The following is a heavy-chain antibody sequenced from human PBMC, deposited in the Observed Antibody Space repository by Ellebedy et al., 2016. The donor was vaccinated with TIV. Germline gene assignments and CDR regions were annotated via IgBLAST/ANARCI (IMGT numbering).Heavy chain of an antibody. Sequence: PGGSLRLSCAASGFTFSDYYMNWIRQAPGKGLEWVSYISSSSRFTNYADSVKGGFTISRDNAKKSLYLQMNSLRAEDTAVYYCARAPEYSSGPRNWGQGTLVTVSS. V-gene: IGHV3-11*06. J-gene: IGHJ4*02. CDR2: ISSSSRFT. CDR3: ARAPEYSSGPRN. CDR1: GFTFSDYY. D-gene: IGHD6-19*01.